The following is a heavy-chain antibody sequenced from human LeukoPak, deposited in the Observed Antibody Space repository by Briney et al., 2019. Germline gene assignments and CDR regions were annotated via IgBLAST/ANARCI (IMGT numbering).Heavy chain of an antibody. D-gene: IGHD1-26*01. V-gene: IGHV3-21*01. J-gene: IGHJ4*02. CDR3: ARDSSSGSSFDY. CDR1: GFTFSSYS. Sequence: GGSLTLSCAASGFTFSSYSMNWVRQAPGKGLEWVSSISSSSSYIYYADSVKGRFTISRDNAKNSLYLQMNSLRAEDTAVYYCARDSSSGSSFDYWGQGTLVTVSS. CDR2: ISSSSSYI.